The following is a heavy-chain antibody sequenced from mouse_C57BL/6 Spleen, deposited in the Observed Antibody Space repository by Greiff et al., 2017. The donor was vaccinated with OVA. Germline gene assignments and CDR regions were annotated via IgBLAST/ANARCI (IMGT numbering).Heavy chain of an antibody. V-gene: IGHV1-76*01. CDR3: ARDFYYGTPFAY. J-gene: IGHJ3*01. D-gene: IGHD1-1*01. Sequence: QVQLQQSGAELVRPGASVKLSCKASGYTFTDYYINWVKQRPGQGLEWIARIYPGSGNTYYNEKFKGKATLTAEKSSSTAYMQLSSLTSEDSAVYFCARDFYYGTPFAYWGQGTLVTVSA. CDR1: GYTFTDYY. CDR2: IYPGSGNT.